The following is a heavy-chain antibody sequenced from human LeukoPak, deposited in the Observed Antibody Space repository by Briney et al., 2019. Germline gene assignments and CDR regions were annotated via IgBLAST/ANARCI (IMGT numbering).Heavy chain of an antibody. CDR3: ARVQYGPLDY. Sequence: PGRSLRLSCAASGFTFSSYAMHWVRQAPGKGLEWVAVISYDGSNKYYADSVKGRFTNSRDNSKNTLCLQMNSLRAEDTAVYYCARVQYGPLDYWGQGTLVTVSS. J-gene: IGHJ4*02. CDR1: GFTFSSYA. V-gene: IGHV3-30-3*01. CDR2: ISYDGSNK. D-gene: IGHD4-17*01.